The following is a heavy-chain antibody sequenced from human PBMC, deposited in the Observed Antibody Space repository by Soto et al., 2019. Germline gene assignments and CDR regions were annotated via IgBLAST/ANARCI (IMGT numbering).Heavy chain of an antibody. Sequence: GGSLRLSCAASGFTFSSYAMHWVRQAPGKGLEWVAVISYDGSNKYYADSVKGRFTISRDNPKNTLYLQMNSLRAEDTAVYYCARGSCSGGSCYWSIQLWYAFDYWGQGTLVTVSS. CDR2: ISYDGSNK. CDR3: ARGSCSGGSCYWSIQLWYAFDY. D-gene: IGHD2-15*01. CDR1: GFTFSSYA. V-gene: IGHV3-30*04. J-gene: IGHJ4*02.